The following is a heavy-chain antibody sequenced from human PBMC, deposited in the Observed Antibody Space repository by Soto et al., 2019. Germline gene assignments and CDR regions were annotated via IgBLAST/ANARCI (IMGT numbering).Heavy chain of an antibody. CDR3: ARASPRGGYFDWLIFPLGH. J-gene: IGHJ4*02. V-gene: IGHV3-20*04. CDR1: GFTFDDNG. Sequence: GGSLRLSCAASGFTFDDNGMSWVRQIPGQGLEWVAGIIWNGRSRDYADSVKGRFTISRDPAKNSLYLQMNSLRVDDTALYFCARASPRGGYFDWLIFPLGHWGQGTLVTVSS. CDR2: IIWNGRSR. D-gene: IGHD3-9*01.